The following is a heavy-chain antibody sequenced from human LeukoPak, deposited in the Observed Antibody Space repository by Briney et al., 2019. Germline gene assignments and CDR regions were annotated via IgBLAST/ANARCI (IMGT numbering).Heavy chain of an antibody. CDR1: GGSISSYY. D-gene: IGHD3-3*01. Sequence: SETLSLTCSVSGGSISSYYWSWVRQPPGKGLEWIGEIYHSGSTNYNPSLKSRVTISVDKSKNQFSLKLNSVTAADTAVYYCARGSGVVMDYWGQGTLVTVSS. J-gene: IGHJ4*02. CDR2: IYHSGST. CDR3: ARGSGVVMDY. V-gene: IGHV4-4*02.